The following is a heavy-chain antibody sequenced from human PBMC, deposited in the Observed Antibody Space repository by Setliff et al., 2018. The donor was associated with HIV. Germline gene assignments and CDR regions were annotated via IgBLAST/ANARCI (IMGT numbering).Heavy chain of an antibody. V-gene: IGHV4-61*02. CDR1: GGSIDSGSYY. D-gene: IGHD3-3*01. J-gene: IGHJ4*02. CDR2: IYATGST. CDR3: ARVPFTTGFDY. Sequence: SETLSLTCTVSGGSIDSGSYYWSWIRQPAGKGLEWIGRIYATGSTNYNPSLRSRVTISVDTSSNQISLWLRSVTAADTAVFYCARVPFTTGFDYWGQGILVTVSS.